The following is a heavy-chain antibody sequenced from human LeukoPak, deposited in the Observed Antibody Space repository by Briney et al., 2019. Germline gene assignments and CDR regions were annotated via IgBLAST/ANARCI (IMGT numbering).Heavy chain of an antibody. CDR3: ARGGGVATTLYFDY. Sequence: GASVKVSCKASGYTFTSYAMHWVRQAPGQRLEWMGWINAGNGNTKYSQKFQGRVTITRDTSASTAYMELSSLRSEDTAVYYCARGGGVATTLYFDYGGQGPLVPVFS. D-gene: IGHD5-12*01. CDR1: GYTFTSYA. V-gene: IGHV1-3*01. CDR2: INAGNGNT. J-gene: IGHJ4*02.